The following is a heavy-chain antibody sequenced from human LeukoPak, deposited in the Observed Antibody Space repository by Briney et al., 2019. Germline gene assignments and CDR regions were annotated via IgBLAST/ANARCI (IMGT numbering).Heavy chain of an antibody. V-gene: IGHV3-23*01. Sequence: GGSLRLSCAASGFTFSSYAMSWVRQAPGKGLEWVSAISGSGGSTYYADSVKGRFTISRDNSKNTLYLQMNSLRAEDTAVYYCTTDHSYYDSSGYLDPFDYWGQGTLVTVSS. CDR3: TTDHSYYDSSGYLDPFDY. D-gene: IGHD3-22*01. CDR1: GFTFSSYA. J-gene: IGHJ4*02. CDR2: ISGSGGST.